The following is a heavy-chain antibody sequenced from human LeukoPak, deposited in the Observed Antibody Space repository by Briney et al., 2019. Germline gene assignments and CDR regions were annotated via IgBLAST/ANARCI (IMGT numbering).Heavy chain of an antibody. Sequence: SETLSLTCRVYGGSFSGYYWSWIRQSPGRRLEWLGEINHSGSTNYHPSLRSRLTISVDKSNNKFSLNMTSVTAADTAVYFCARRTPGLYFGAFYYYMDVWGKGATVIISS. D-gene: IGHD3-16*02. V-gene: IGHV4-34*01. CDR3: ARRTPGLYFGAFYYYMDV. J-gene: IGHJ6*03. CDR1: GGSFSGYY. CDR2: INHSGST.